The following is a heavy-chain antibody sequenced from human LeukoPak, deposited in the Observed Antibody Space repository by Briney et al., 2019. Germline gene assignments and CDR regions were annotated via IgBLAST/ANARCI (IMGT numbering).Heavy chain of an antibody. CDR2: ISYDGSNK. CDR1: GFTLSSYG. V-gene: IGHV3-30*18. CDR3: AKDLRRQNYYDSSGYGS. Sequence: PGRSLRLSCAASGFTLSSYGMHWVRQAPGKGLEWVAVISYDGSNKYYADSVKGRFTISRDNSKNTLYLQMNSLRAEDTAVYYCAKDLRRQNYYDSSGYGSWGQGTLVTVSS. J-gene: IGHJ5*02. D-gene: IGHD3-22*01.